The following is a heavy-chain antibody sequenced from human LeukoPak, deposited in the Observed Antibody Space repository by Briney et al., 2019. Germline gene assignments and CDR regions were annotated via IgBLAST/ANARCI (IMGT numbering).Heavy chain of an antibody. CDR1: GGSFSGYY. CDR2: INHSGST. Sequence: PSETLSPTCAVYGGSFSGYYWSWIRQPPGKGLEWIGEINHSGSTNYNPSLKSRVTISVDTSKNQFSMKLSSVTAADTAVYYCARVAPPTGYCSSTSCYANDYWGQGTLVTVSS. V-gene: IGHV4-34*01. CDR3: ARVAPPTGYCSSTSCYANDY. D-gene: IGHD2-2*01. J-gene: IGHJ4*02.